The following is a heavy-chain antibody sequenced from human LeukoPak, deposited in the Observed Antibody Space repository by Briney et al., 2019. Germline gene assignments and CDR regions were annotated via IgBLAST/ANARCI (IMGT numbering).Heavy chain of an antibody. CDR2: IYYSGST. CDR1: GGSISSYY. J-gene: IGHJ3*01. D-gene: IGHD2-15*01. V-gene: IGHV4-59*01. Sequence: SETLSLTCTVSGGSISSYYWSWIRQPPGKGLEWIGYIYYSGSTNYNPSLKSRVTISVDTSKNQFSLKLSSVTAADTAVYYCARDLGHCSSGTCYAYGFDLWGQGTVVSVSS. CDR3: ARDLGHCSSGTCYAYGFDL.